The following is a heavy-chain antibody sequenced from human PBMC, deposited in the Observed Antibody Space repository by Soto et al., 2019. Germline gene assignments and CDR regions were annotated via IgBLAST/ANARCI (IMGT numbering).Heavy chain of an antibody. D-gene: IGHD3-10*01. CDR2: IIPIFGTA. CDR3: ARDGYGSGSYQSFDYYHYGMDV. CDR1: GGTFSSYA. Sequence: VASVKVSCKASGGTFSSYAISWVRQAPGQGLEWMGGIIPIFGTANYAQKFQGRVTITADKSTSTAYMELSSLRSEDTAVYYCARDGYGSGSYQSFDYYHYGMDVWGQGTTVTVSS. V-gene: IGHV1-69*06. J-gene: IGHJ6*02.